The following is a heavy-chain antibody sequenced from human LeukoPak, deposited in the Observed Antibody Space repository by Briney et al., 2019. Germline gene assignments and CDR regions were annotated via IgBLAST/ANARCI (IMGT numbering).Heavy chain of an antibody. CDR2: IKHDGSEK. D-gene: IGHD3-3*01. CDR1: GFIVSNSY. J-gene: IGHJ4*02. Sequence: GGSLRLSCAASGFIVSNSYMSWVRQAPGKGLEWVASIKHDGSEKYYVDSVRGRFTISRDNTMNSLYLQMSSLRAEDTAVYYCATDRGWRTSGYYLYYFEYWGQGTLVTFSS. V-gene: IGHV3-7*01. CDR3: ATDRGWRTSGYYLYYFEY.